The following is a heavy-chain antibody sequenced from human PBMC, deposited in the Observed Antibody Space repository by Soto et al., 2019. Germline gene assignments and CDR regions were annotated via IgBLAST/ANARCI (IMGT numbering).Heavy chain of an antibody. J-gene: IGHJ4*02. CDR3: ASPDGTTGTTALDY. Sequence: QVQLQQWGAGLLKPSETLSLTCAVYGGSFSGYYWSWIRQPPGKGLEWIGEINHSGSTNYNPSLKSRVTISVDTSKNQFSLKLSSVTAADTAVYYCASPDGTTGTTALDYWGQGTLVTVSS. CDR1: GGSFSGYY. V-gene: IGHV4-34*01. CDR2: INHSGST. D-gene: IGHD1-1*01.